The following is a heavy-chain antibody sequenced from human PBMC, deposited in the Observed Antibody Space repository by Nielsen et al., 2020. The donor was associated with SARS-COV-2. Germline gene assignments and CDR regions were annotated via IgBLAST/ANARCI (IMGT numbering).Heavy chain of an antibody. CDR3: AREGAITIFGVVITDTDYFDY. V-gene: IGHV3-7*03. Sequence: WIRQPPGKGLEWVANIKQDGSEKYYVDSVKGRFTISRDNAKNSLYLQMNSLRAEDTAVYYCAREGAITIFGVVITDTDYFDYWGQGTLVTVSS. D-gene: IGHD3-3*01. CDR2: IKQDGSEK. J-gene: IGHJ4*02.